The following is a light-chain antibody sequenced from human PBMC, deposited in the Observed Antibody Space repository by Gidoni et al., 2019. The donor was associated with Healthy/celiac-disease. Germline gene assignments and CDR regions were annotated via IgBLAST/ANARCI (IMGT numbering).Light chain of an antibody. CDR3: QQYNSYST. CDR1: QSISSW. V-gene: IGKV1-5*01. J-gene: IGKJ2*01. Sequence: DIQITPSPSTLSASVGDRVTITCLASQSISSWLAWYQQKPGKAPKLLIYDASSLESGVPSRFSGSGSGTEFTLTISSLQPDDFATYYCQQYNSYSTFGQGTKLEIK. CDR2: DAS.